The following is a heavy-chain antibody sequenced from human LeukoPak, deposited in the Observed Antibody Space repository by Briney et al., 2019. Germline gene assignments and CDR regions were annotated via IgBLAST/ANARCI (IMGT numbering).Heavy chain of an antibody. CDR2: ISSSGSTI. Sequence: GGSLRLSCAASGFTFSSYEMNWVRQAPGKGLEWVSYISSSGSTIYYADSVKGRFTISRDNAKNSLYLQMNSLRAEDTAVYYCARVRGGWYDDYWGQGTLVTVSS. CDR1: GFTFSSYE. J-gene: IGHJ4*02. CDR3: ARVRGGWYDDY. D-gene: IGHD6-19*01. V-gene: IGHV3-48*03.